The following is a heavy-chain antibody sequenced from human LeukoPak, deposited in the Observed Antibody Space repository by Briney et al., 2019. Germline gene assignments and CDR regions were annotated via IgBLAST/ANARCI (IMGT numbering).Heavy chain of an antibody. Sequence: GGSLRLSCAASGFTFSSYSMNWVRQAPGKGLEWVSSISSSSSYIYYADSVKGRFTISRDNAKNSLYLQMNSLRAEDTAVYYCARGQYVWGSYRPFPFDYWGQGTLVTVSS. CDR2: ISSSSSYI. CDR3: ARGQYVWGSYRPFPFDY. V-gene: IGHV3-21*01. D-gene: IGHD3-16*02. CDR1: GFTFSSYS. J-gene: IGHJ4*02.